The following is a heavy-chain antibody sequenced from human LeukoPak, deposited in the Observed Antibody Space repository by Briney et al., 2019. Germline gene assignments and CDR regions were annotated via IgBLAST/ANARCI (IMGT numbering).Heavy chain of an antibody. CDR3: ATGRVSYGSEY. D-gene: IGHD3-10*01. CDR2: VNYSATTN. J-gene: IGHJ4*02. CDR1: GASISYYF. Sequence: SATLSLSCSFPGASISYYFWSWIRQPPGEGQEWIGFVNYSATTNYKPSLNYNPSLKSRVTSSLDTSKNQFSLKLTSVTAADTAMYYCATGRVSYGSEYWGPGTLVAVSS. V-gene: IGHV4-59*03.